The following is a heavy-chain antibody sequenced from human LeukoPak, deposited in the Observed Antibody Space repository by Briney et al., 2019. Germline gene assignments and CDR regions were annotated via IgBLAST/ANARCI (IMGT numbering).Heavy chain of an antibody. CDR2: IIPILGIA. V-gene: IGHV1-69*04. J-gene: IGHJ3*02. CDR1: GGTFSSYA. CDR3: ARDRCSSTSCYIRGAFDI. Sequence: ASVKVSCKASGGTFSSYAISWVRQAPGQGLEWMGRIIPILGIANYAQKFQGRVTITADKSTSTAYMELSSLRSEDTAVYYCARDRCSSTSCYIRGAFDIWGQGTMVTVSS. D-gene: IGHD2-2*01.